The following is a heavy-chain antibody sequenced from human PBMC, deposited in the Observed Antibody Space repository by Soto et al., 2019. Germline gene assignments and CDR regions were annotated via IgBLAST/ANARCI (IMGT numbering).Heavy chain of an antibody. V-gene: IGHV3-23*01. J-gene: IGHJ5*02. Sequence: EVKLLESGGGLVQPGGSLRLSCGVSGFTVTSNGVSWVRQAPGKGLEWVSAISPNGQGIWYADSVKGRFTISRDISRNTVFLQMDSLRAEDTGVYYCATGGIYYEAWGQGTLVTVSS. CDR1: GFTVTSNG. D-gene: IGHD1-26*01. CDR3: ATGGIYYEA. CDR2: ISPNGQGI.